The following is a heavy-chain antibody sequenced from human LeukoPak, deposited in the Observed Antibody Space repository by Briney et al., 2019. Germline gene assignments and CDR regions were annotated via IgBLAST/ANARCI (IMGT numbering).Heavy chain of an antibody. CDR2: IYYSGST. CDR1: VVSISSYY. V-gene: IGHV4-59*01. D-gene: IGHD1-26*01. J-gene: IGHJ4*02. Sequence: SETLSLTCTVSVVSISSYYWSWIPQPPGQGLEGIGYIYYSGSTNYNPSLKSRVTISVDTSKNQFSLKLSSVTAADTAVYYCARAYSGSYSPFDYWGQGTLVTVSS. CDR3: ARAYSGSYSPFDY.